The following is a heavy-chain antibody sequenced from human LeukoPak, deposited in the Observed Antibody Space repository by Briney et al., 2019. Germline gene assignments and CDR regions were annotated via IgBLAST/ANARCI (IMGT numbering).Heavy chain of an antibody. V-gene: IGHV4-4*07. CDR2: IYTSGGT. D-gene: IGHD1-1*01. J-gene: IGHJ6*03. Sequence: SETLSLTCTVSGGSISSYYWSWIRQPAGKGLEWIGRIYTSGGTNHNPSLKSRVTMSVDTSKNQFSLKLSSVTAADTAVYYCAREMGTTDTYYYYYYMDVWGKGTTVTVSS. CDR1: GGSISSYY. CDR3: AREMGTTDTYYYYYYMDV.